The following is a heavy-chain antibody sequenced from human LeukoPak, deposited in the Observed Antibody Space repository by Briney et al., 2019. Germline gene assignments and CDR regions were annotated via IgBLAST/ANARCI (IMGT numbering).Heavy chain of an antibody. D-gene: IGHD2-15*01. CDR3: AKVGIVVVVAAQPLQH. CDR2: MNPNGGNT. CDR1: GYTFTSYD. J-gene: IGHJ1*01. V-gene: IGHV1-8*03. Sequence: ASVKVSCKASGYTFTSYDINWVRQATGQGLEWMGWMNPNGGNTGYAQKFQGRVTITRNTSISTAYMELSSLRSEDTAVYYCAKVGIVVVVAAQPLQHWGQGTLVTVSS.